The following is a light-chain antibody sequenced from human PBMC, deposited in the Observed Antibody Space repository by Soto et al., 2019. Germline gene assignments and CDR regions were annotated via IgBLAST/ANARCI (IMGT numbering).Light chain of an antibody. Sequence: QSALTQPASVSGSPGQSITISCTGTSSDVGGYSYISWYQHNPGTAPKLMIYDVSNRPSGVSDRFSGSKSGNTASLTISRLEDEDEADYYCSSYTTSSTYVFGSGTKLTVL. J-gene: IGLJ1*01. CDR1: SSDVGGYSY. V-gene: IGLV2-14*03. CDR2: DVS. CDR3: SSYTTSSTYV.